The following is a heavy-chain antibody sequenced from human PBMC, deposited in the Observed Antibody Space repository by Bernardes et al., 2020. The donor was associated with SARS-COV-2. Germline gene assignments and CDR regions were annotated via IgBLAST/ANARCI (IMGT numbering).Heavy chain of an antibody. V-gene: IGHV3-7*03. CDR1: GFDFSDYW. Sequence: GGSLRLSCAGSGFDFSDYWMTWVRQAPGKGLEWVANIKRDGSETYYVDSVKGRFTISRDNAKNLVFLQMNSLRAEDTAVFYCARSAGMDVWRQGPMVTVSS. CDR2: IKRDGSET. CDR3: ARSAGMDV. J-gene: IGHJ6*02.